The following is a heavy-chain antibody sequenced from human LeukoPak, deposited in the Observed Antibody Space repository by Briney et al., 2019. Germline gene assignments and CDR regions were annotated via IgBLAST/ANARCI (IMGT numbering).Heavy chain of an antibody. V-gene: IGHV4-4*09. CDR3: ARSRIVVVPAAILGSWFDP. Sequence: SDTLSLTCTVSGGSISSYYWSWIRQPPGKGLEWIGCIYTSGSTNYNPSLKSRVTISVDTSKNQFSLKLSSVTAADTAVYYCARSRIVVVPAAILGSWFDPWGQGTLVTVSS. CDR2: IYTSGST. D-gene: IGHD2-2*02. CDR1: GGSISSYY. J-gene: IGHJ5*02.